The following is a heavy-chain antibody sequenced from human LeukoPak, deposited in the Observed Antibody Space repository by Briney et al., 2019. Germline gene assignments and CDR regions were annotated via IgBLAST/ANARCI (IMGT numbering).Heavy chain of an antibody. Sequence: KPGGSLRLSCAASGFTFSSYWMNWVRQAPGKGLEWVSSISSSSSYIYYADSVKGRFTISRDNAKNSLYLQMNSLRAEDTAVYYCARDRIVVVPAANLPDAFDIWGQGTMVTVSS. CDR3: ARDRIVVVPAANLPDAFDI. CDR2: ISSSSSYI. D-gene: IGHD2-2*01. J-gene: IGHJ3*02. V-gene: IGHV3-21*01. CDR1: GFTFSSYW.